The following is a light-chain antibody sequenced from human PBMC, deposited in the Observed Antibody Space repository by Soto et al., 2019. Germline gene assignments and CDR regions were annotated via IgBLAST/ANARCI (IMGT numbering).Light chain of an antibody. CDR2: EVN. Sequence: QSVLTQPPSASGSPGQSVTISCTGTSSDVGGYNFVSWYQQHPGKAPKLMIYEVNKRPSGVPDRFSGSKSGNTASLAVSGLQAEDEADYYCSSYAGIDILYVFGTGTKVTLL. J-gene: IGLJ1*01. V-gene: IGLV2-8*01. CDR3: SSYAGIDILYV. CDR1: SSDVGGYNF.